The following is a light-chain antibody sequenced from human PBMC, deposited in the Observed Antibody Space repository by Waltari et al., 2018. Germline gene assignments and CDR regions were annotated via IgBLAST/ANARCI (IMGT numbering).Light chain of an antibody. CDR3: CSYAGSYSVV. J-gene: IGLJ2*01. Sequence: QSALTQPPPVSGSPGQSVTIPCPGTSSDVGCYNYVSWYLQHPGKAPKLMIYDVSKRPSGVPDRFSGSKSGNTASLTISGLQAEDEADYYCCSYAGSYSVVFGGGTKLTVL. CDR2: DVS. V-gene: IGLV2-11*01. CDR1: SSDVGCYNY.